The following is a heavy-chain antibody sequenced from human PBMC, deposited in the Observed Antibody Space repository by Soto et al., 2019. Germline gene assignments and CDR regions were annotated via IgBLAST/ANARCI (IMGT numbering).Heavy chain of an antibody. CDR3: ARRSRPIEY. V-gene: IGHV3-48*02. CDR2: ISSSSNSV. D-gene: IGHD6-25*01. CDR1: GFTFSKYS. Sequence: PGGSLRLSCEGTGFTFSKYSLNWVRQAPGKGLEWISYISSSSNSVDYAVSAKDRFIISRDNAKNSLYLQMDFLRHEDTAVYYCARRSRPIEYWGRGTLVTVSS. J-gene: IGHJ4*02.